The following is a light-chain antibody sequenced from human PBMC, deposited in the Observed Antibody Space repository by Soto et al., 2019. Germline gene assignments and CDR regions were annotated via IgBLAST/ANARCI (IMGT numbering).Light chain of an antibody. CDR2: EVS. CDR3: SSYTSSNTLV. Sequence: QSALTQPASVSGSPGQSITISCTGTSSDVGAYNYVSWYQQHPGKAPKLMIFEVSDRPSGVSNRFSGSKSGKTASLTISGLXXEXEADYYCSSYTSSNTLVFGGGTQLTVL. V-gene: IGLV2-14*01. J-gene: IGLJ2*01. CDR1: SSDVGAYNY.